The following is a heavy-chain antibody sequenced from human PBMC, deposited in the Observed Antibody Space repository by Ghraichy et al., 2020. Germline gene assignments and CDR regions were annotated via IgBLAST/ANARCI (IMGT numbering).Heavy chain of an antibody. CDR3: ARLRDSRSLWYFDL. Sequence: SETLSLTCTVSGGSISYYYWSWIRQPPGKGLEWIGYIYSSGSTDYNPSLKSRVTILVDTSKNQFSLKLNSVTAADTAVYYCARLRDSRSLWYFDLWGRGSLVTVSS. V-gene: IGHV4-59*01. J-gene: IGHJ2*01. D-gene: IGHD3-10*01. CDR2: IYSSGST. CDR1: GGSISYYY.